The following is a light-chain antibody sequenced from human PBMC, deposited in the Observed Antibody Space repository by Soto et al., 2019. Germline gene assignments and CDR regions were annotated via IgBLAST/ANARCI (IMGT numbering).Light chain of an antibody. CDR1: QSVSTS. CDR3: QQSYSTPYT. V-gene: IGKV1-39*01. J-gene: IGKJ2*01. CDR2: DAS. Sequence: DILMTQSPYPLTASVGDRVTITCRASQSVSTSLNWYQQKPGKAPKLLIFDASSLQSGVPSRFSGSGSWTDFTLTISSLQPEDSATYYCQQSYSTPYTFGQGTKLEIK.